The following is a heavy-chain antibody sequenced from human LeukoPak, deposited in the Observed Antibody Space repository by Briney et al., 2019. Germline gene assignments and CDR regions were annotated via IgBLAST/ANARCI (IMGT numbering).Heavy chain of an antibody. D-gene: IGHD2-2*01. Sequence: GGSLRLSCAASGFTFSSYAMSWVRQAPGKGLEWVSAISGSGGSTYYADSVKGRFAISRDNSKKTLYLQMNRLRAENTAVYYCATVYCSSTSCYVGPFYFDYWGQGTLVTVSS. CDR2: ISGSGGST. CDR3: ATVYCSSTSCYVGPFYFDY. J-gene: IGHJ4*02. CDR1: GFTFSSYA. V-gene: IGHV3-23*01.